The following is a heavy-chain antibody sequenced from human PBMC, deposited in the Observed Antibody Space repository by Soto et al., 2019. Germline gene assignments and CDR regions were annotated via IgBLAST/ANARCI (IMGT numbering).Heavy chain of an antibody. Sequence: QSQTLSLTCAISGDSVSSNSAAWNWIRQSPSRGLEWLGRTYYRSKWYNDYAVSVKSRITINPDTSKNQFSLQLNSVTPEDTAVYYCARNQVYSSSPYFYDYYGMDVWGQGTTVTVSS. J-gene: IGHJ6*02. D-gene: IGHD6-6*01. CDR1: GDSVSSNSAA. V-gene: IGHV6-1*01. CDR2: TYYRSKWYN. CDR3: ARNQVYSSSPYFYDYYGMDV.